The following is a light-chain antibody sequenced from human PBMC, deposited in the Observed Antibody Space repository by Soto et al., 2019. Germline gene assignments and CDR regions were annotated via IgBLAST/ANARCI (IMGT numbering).Light chain of an antibody. CDR3: QSFDSSLSGLV. V-gene: IGLV1-40*01. J-gene: IGLJ1*01. CDR1: SSNIGAGYD. Sequence: QSVLTQPPSVSGAPGQRVTISCTESSSNIGAGYDVHWYQQLPGTAPKLLIYGNSNRPSGVPDRFSGSKSGTSASLAITGLQAEDEADYDCQSFDSSLSGLVFGTGTKVTVL. CDR2: GNS.